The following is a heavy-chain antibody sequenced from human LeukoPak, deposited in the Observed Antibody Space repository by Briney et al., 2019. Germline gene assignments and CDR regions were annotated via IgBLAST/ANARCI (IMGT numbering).Heavy chain of an antibody. Sequence: GGSLRLSYEASGFTFSNSAMAWVRQAPGKGLEWVSGISASGHYTYNADSGKGRFTISRDNSKNTLYLQMNSLRAEDTALYLCVKDGSWGDYYFYFYIDVWGKGTTVTVSS. D-gene: IGHD3-16*01. CDR2: ISASGHYT. CDR3: VKDGSWGDYYFYFYIDV. J-gene: IGHJ6*03. V-gene: IGHV3-23*01. CDR1: GFTFSNSA.